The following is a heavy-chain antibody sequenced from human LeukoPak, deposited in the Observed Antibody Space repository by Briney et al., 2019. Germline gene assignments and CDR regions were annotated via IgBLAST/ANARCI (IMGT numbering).Heavy chain of an antibody. D-gene: IGHD1-26*01. CDR1: GGSFSGYY. CDR3: ASYNRWELRTFDY. CDR2: INHSGST. V-gene: IGHV4-34*01. J-gene: IGHJ4*02. Sequence: SETLSLTCAVYGGSFSGYYWSWIRQPPGKGLEWIGEINHSGSTNYNPSLKSRVTLSVDTSKNQFSLKLSSVTAADTAVYYCASYNRWELRTFDYWGQGTLVTVSS.